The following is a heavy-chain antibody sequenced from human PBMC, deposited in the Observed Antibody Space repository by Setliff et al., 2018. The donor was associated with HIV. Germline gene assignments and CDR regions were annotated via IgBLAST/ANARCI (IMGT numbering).Heavy chain of an antibody. V-gene: IGHV1-69*13. CDR1: GGTFSSYV. CDR3: ARDVYYYFYMDV. CDR2: IIPIFGTA. J-gene: IGHJ6*03. Sequence: SVKVSCKASGGTFSSYVISWVRQAPGQGLEWMGGIIPIFGTANYAQKFQGRVPITADESTSTAYMELSSLRSEDTAVYYCARDVYYYFYMDVWGKGTTVTVSS.